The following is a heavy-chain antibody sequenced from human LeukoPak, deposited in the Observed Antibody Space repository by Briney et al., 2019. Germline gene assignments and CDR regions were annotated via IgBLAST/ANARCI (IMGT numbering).Heavy chain of an antibody. D-gene: IGHD2-2*01. CDR1: GYSFTSYR. CDR3: ARRYCSSVSCQNWFDP. CDR2: INPGDSDT. V-gene: IGHV5-51*01. J-gene: IGHJ5*02. Sequence: GESLKISCKTSGYSFTSYRIGWVRQMPGKGLEWMGIINPGDSDTRYNPSFQGQVTISADKSISTAYLQLSSLKASDTAMYYCARRYCSSVSCQNWFDPWGQGILVTVSS.